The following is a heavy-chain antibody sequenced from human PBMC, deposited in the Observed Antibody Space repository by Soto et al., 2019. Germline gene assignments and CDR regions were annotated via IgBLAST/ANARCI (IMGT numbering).Heavy chain of an antibody. D-gene: IGHD2-15*01. CDR3: AREGQQVPDIVGTWARRGNYYFDY. J-gene: IGHJ4*02. Sequence: GWALRLSCAASGFSFSSYAMHWVRQAPGKGLEWVAVISYDGSNKYYADSVKGRFTISRDNSKNTLYLQMNSLRAEDTAVYYCAREGQQVPDIVGTWARRGNYYFDYWGQGTLVTGSS. CDR1: GFSFSSYA. CDR2: ISYDGSNK. V-gene: IGHV3-30-3*01.